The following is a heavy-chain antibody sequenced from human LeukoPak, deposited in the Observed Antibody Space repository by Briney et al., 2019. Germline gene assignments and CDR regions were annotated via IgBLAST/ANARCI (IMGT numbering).Heavy chain of an antibody. V-gene: IGHV1-69*05. CDR1: GGTFSSYA. CDR3: ARFSVTPLGGLYLSDDI. CDR2: IIPIFGTA. Sequence: GASVKVSCKASGGTFSSYAISWVRQAPGQGLEWMGGIIPIFGTANYAQKFQGRVTITTDESTSTAYMELSSLRSEDTAVYYCARFSVTPLGGLYLSDDIWGQGTMVTVSS. D-gene: IGHD4-17*01. J-gene: IGHJ3*02.